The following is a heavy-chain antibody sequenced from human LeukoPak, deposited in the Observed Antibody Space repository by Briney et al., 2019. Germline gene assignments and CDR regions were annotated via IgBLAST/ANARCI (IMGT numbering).Heavy chain of an antibody. CDR3: TRLTSIAVAGNY. CDR1: GFTFSGSA. V-gene: IGHV3-73*01. Sequence: GGSLRLSCAASGFTFSGSAMHWVRQAPGTGLEWVGGIRSKANCYATAYAASVKGRFTISRDDSKHTAYLQMNSLKSEDTAVYYCTRLTSIAVAGNYWGQGTLVTVSS. J-gene: IGHJ4*02. D-gene: IGHD6-19*01. CDR2: IRSKANCYAT.